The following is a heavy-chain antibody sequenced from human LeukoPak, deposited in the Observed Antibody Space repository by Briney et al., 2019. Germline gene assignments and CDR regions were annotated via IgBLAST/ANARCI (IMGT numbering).Heavy chain of an antibody. V-gene: IGHV4-59*08. Sequence: SETLSLTCAVSGFTISSYDWSWIRQPPGKGLEWLGFIFYSGTTNYNPSLESRVSMSVDTSRNQFSLNLRSLTAADTAVYYCARHPRGDSRKPPASFDIWAKGQWSPSLQ. CDR2: IFYSGTT. D-gene: IGHD2-21*02. J-gene: IGHJ3*02. CDR3: ARHPRGDSRKPPASFDI. CDR1: GFTISSYD.